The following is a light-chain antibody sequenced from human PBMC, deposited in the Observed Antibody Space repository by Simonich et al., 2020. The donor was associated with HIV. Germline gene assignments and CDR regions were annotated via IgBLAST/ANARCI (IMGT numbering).Light chain of an antibody. CDR1: QSMSDG. CDR2: KAS. Sequence: DIQMTQSPSTLSASVGDRVTITCRASQSMSDGLAWDQQKPGKAPKLLMYKASNLESGVPSRFSGSGSGTEFTLTISSLQPDDFATYYCQQYNGYPLTFGGGTKVEIK. CDR3: QQYNGYPLT. J-gene: IGKJ4*01. V-gene: IGKV1-5*03.